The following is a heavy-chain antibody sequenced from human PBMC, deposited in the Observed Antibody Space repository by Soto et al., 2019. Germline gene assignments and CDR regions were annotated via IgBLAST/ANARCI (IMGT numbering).Heavy chain of an antibody. CDR2: IYHSGST. D-gene: IGHD4-17*01. CDR1: GGSISSGGYS. Sequence: PSETLSLTCAVSGGSISSGGYSWSWIRQPPGKGLEWIGYIYHSGSTYYNPSLKSRVTISVDRSKNQFSLKLSSVTAADTAVYYCARGPHARYGDYHFDYWGQGTLVTVSS. J-gene: IGHJ4*02. CDR3: ARGPHARYGDYHFDY. V-gene: IGHV4-30-2*01.